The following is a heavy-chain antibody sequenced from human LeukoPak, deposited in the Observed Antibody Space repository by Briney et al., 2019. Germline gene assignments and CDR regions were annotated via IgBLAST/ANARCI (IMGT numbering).Heavy chain of an antibody. V-gene: IGHV3-7*03. J-gene: IGHJ4*02. D-gene: IGHD3-22*01. CDR2: IKQDGSET. Sequence: QPGGSLRLSCAASGFTFSRYWMSWVRQAPRKGREWVANIKQDGSETYYVDSVKDRFTISRDNAKNSLYLQMNSLRAEDTAVYYCARDKGDYDTSGSLFVFGGQGTLVTVSS. CDR3: ARDKGDYDTSGSLFVF. CDR1: GFTFSRYW.